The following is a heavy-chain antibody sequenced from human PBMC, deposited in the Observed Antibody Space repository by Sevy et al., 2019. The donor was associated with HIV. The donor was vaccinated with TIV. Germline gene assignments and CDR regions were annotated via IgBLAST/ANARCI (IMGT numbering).Heavy chain of an antibody. V-gene: IGHV3-30*02. Sequence: GGSLRLSCAASGFSYSSYGMHWVRQAPGKGLEWVAYIQYDGSNKDYADSVKGRFTISIDNSKNTLDLQMTSLRVEDTAVYYCVKEGGGEGGDHWGQGTLVTVSS. D-gene: IGHD2-21*01. J-gene: IGHJ4*02. CDR3: VKEGGGEGGDH. CDR1: GFSYSSYG. CDR2: IQYDGSNK.